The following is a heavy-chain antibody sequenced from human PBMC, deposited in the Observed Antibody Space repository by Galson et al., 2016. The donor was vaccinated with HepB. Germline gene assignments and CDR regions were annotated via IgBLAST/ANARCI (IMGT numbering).Heavy chain of an antibody. V-gene: IGHV1-2*02. CDR2: LNPNTGST. CDR3: ARGHAVSGVVVPGGIDSFDP. Sequence: SVKVSCKASGYTFTDYYIHWVRQAPGQGLEWLGWLNPNTGSTNYALTFLGRITLTRDMSITTAYMELNSLISDDTALYYCARGHAVSGVVVPGGIDSFDPWGHGTLVTVSS. J-gene: IGHJ5*02. CDR1: GYTFTDYY. D-gene: IGHD3-3*01.